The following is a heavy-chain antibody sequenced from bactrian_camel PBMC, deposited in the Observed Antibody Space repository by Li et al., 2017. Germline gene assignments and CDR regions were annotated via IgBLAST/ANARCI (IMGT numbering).Heavy chain of an antibody. Sequence: QLVESGGGSVQAGGSLRLSCAASGYTYSTYCMGWFRQAPGNEREWVADIASIDRTRYADSVKGRFTISEDNGKNTLDLFMNSLKPDDSAMYYCATDPGPYDCTVDAVRDWSWGQGTQVTVS. CDR2: IASIDRT. D-gene: IGHD6*01. V-gene: IGHV3S53*01. CDR3: ATDPGPYDCTVDAVRDWS. CDR1: GYTYSTYC. J-gene: IGHJ4*01.